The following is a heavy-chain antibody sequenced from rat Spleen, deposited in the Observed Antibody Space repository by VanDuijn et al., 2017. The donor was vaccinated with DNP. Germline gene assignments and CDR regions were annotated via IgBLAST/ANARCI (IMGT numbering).Heavy chain of an antibody. V-gene: IGHV5-27*01. Sequence: EVQLVESGGGLVQPGRSLKLSCAASGFTFSNYYMAWVRQAPKKGLEWVASIGISDGTTYYPDSVKGRFTISRDDSKNTLYLQMNSLRSEDTATYYCATETNYYSGDVGYFDYWGQGLIVTVSS. CDR1: GFTFSNYY. J-gene: IGHJ2*01. CDR3: ATETNYYSGDVGYFDY. CDR2: IGISDGTT. D-gene: IGHD1-1*01.